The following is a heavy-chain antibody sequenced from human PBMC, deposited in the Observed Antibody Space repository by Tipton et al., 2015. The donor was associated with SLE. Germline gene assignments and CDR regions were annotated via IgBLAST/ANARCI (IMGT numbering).Heavy chain of an antibody. CDR1: DFSITTTYY. CDR2: IYYREGT. D-gene: IGHD5-18*01. J-gene: IGHJ6*03. V-gene: IGHV4-59*12. Sequence: TLSLTCAVSDFSITTTYYWSWIRQPPGEGLEWIGYIYYREGTNYSPSLKSRVTISLDASKNQLSLKLSSVTAADTAVYYCAREATAIEVRYYYHYYMDVWGKGTTVTISS. CDR3: AREATAIEVRYYYHYYMDV.